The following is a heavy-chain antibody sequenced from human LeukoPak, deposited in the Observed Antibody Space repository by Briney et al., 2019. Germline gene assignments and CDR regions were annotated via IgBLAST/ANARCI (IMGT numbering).Heavy chain of an antibody. V-gene: IGHV3-23*01. CDR3: AKDTHYSRRYYYGMDV. Sequence: GGPLRLSCAASGFTFSSYAMCWVRQAPGKGLEWVSAISGSGGSTYYADSVKGRFTISRDNSKNTLYLQMNSLRAEDTAVYYCAKDTHYSRRYYYGMDVWGQGTTVTVSS. J-gene: IGHJ6*02. CDR2: ISGSGGST. D-gene: IGHD4-11*01. CDR1: GFTFSSYA.